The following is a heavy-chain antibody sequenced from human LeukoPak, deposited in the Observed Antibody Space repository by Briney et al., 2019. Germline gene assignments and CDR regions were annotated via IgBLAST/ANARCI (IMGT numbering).Heavy chain of an antibody. J-gene: IGHJ4*02. D-gene: IGHD6-19*01. CDR1: GYSISSGYY. V-gene: IGHV4-38-2*01. CDR2: IFHSGST. CDR3: ARLSSGWNVYVDY. Sequence: SETLSLTCAVSGYSISSGYYWGWIRQPPGKGLEWIGSIFHSGSTYYNPSLKSRVTISVDTSKNQFSLKLSSVTAADTAVYYCARLSSGWNVYVDYWGQGTLVTVSS.